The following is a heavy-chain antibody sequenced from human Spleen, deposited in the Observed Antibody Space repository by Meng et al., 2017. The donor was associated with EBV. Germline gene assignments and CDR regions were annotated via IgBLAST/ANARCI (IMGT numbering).Heavy chain of an antibody. Sequence: QRSGSGPGPVNPLEPMALTFTSSGCSIVTTNFYWGWIRQPPGKGLEWIGSIYYSGSTDYNPSLESRLTISVDTSKNQFSLKLSSVTAADTAVYYCGRSGNYHYFDYWGQGTLVTVSS. D-gene: IGHD1-26*01. CDR1: GCSIVTTNFY. J-gene: IGHJ4*02. CDR3: GRSGNYHYFDY. V-gene: IGHV4-39*07. CDR2: IYYSGST.